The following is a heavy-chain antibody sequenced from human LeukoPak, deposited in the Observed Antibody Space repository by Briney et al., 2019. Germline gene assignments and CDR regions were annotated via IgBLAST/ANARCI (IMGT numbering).Heavy chain of an antibody. Sequence: PSETLSLTCAVYGGSFSGYYWSWLRQPPGKGLEWVGEINHSGSTNYNPSLKSRVTISVDTSKNQFSLKLSSVTAADTAVYYCARSRGHDYGGNTGSNFDYWGQGTLVTVSS. CDR1: GGSFSGYY. V-gene: IGHV4-34*01. CDR2: INHSGST. J-gene: IGHJ4*02. D-gene: IGHD4-23*01. CDR3: ARSRGHDYGGNTGSNFDY.